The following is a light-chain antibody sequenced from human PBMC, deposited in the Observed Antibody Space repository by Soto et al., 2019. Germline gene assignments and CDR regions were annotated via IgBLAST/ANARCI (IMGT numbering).Light chain of an antibody. CDR3: AAWDASLNGVI. J-gene: IGLJ2*01. CDR2: SNN. V-gene: IGLV1-44*01. Sequence: QSVLTPPPSASGTPGQRVTISCSGSSYNIGTDTVNWYQQLPGTAPKLLIYSNNQRPSGVPDRFSGSKSGTSASLAISGLQSEDEADYYCAAWDASLNGVIFGGGTKVTVL. CDR1: SYNIGTDT.